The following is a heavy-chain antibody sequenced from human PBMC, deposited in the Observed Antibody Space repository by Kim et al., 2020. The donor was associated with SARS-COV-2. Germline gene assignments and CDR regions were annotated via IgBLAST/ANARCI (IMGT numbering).Heavy chain of an antibody. CDR2: INPNSGGT. V-gene: IGHV1-2*06. D-gene: IGHD3-3*01. Sequence: ASVKVSCKASGYTFTGYYMHWVRQAPGQGLEWMGRINPNSGGTNYAQKFQGRVTMTRDTSISTAYMELSRLRSDDTAVYYCAREDYDFWSGYYGPVSRSGSYLTVDYWGQGTLVTVSS. CDR1: GYTFTGYY. J-gene: IGHJ4*02. CDR3: AREDYDFWSGYYGPVSRSGSYLTVDY.